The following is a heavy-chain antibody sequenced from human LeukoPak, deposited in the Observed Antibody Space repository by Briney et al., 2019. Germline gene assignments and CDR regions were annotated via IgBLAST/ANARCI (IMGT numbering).Heavy chain of an antibody. V-gene: IGHV3-23*01. CDR2: ISGSGGST. D-gene: IGHD2-15*01. CDR3: AKETGGFDY. CDR1: GFTFSSYA. Sequence: GGSLRLSCAASGFTFSSYALSWVRQAPAKGLEWVSAISGSGGSTYYADSVKGRFTISKDNSKHTLYLQMNSLRAEDTAVYYCAKETGGFDYWGQGTLVTVSS. J-gene: IGHJ4*02.